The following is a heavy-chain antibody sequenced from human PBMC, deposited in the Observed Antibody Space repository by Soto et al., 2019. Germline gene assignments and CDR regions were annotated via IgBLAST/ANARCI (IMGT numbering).Heavy chain of an antibody. J-gene: IGHJ6*02. D-gene: IGHD6-6*01. V-gene: IGHV3-33*01. CDR1: GFTFSSYG. CDR2: IWYDGSNK. CDR3: ARALIAARPYYYYGMDV. Sequence: PGGSLRLSCAASGFTFSSYGMHWVRQAPGKGLEWVAVIWYDGSNKYYADSVKGRSTISRDNSKNTLYLQMNSLRAEDTAVYYCARALIAARPYYYYGMDVWGQGTTVTVSS.